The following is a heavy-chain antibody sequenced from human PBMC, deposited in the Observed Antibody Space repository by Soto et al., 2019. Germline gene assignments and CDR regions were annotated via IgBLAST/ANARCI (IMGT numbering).Heavy chain of an antibody. D-gene: IGHD5-12*01. V-gene: IGHV1-24*01. CDR1: GYTLTELS. Sequence: ASVKVSCKVSGYTLTELSMHWVRQAPGKGLEWMGGFDPEDGETIYAQKFQGRVTMTEETSTDTAYMELSSLRSEDTAMYYCATDRYSGYDGEDAFDIWGQGTMVTVSS. CDR3: ATDRYSGYDGEDAFDI. J-gene: IGHJ3*02. CDR2: FDPEDGET.